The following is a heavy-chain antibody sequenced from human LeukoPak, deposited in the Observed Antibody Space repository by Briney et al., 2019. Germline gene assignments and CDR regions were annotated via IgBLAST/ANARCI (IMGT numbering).Heavy chain of an antibody. D-gene: IGHD6-13*01. CDR1: GYSISSGYY. J-gene: IGHJ5*02. V-gene: IGHV4-38-2*01. CDR2: IYHSGST. Sequence: PSETLSLTCAVSGYSISSGYYWGWIRQPPGKGLEWIGSIYHSGSTYYNSSLKSRVTISVDTSKNQFSLKLSSVTAADTAVYYCARARGLGIADEYNWFDPWGQGTLVTVSS. CDR3: ARARGLGIADEYNWFDP.